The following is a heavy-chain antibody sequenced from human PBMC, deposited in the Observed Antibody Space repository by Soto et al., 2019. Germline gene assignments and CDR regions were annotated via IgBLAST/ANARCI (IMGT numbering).Heavy chain of an antibody. V-gene: IGHV1-18*01. D-gene: IGHD1-26*01. CDR2: ISAYNGNT. CDR3: ARVISGSYQKPYNWFDP. CDR1: GYTFTSYG. J-gene: IGHJ5*02. Sequence: GASVKVSCKASGYTFTSYGISCVRQAPGQGLEWMGWISAYNGNTNYAQKLQGRVTMTTDTSTSTAYMELRSLRSDDTAVYYCARVISGSYQKPYNWFDPWGQGTLVTVSS.